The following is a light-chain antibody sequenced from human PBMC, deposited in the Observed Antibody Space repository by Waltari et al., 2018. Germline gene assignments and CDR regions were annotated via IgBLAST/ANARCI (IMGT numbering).Light chain of an antibody. CDR2: DVT. J-gene: IGLJ3*02. Sequence: QSALTQPPSVSGSPGQSVTISCTATSSDVGNYNRVSWYQQSPGTAPKLMIYDVTNLPSGVPDRFAGSKSGNTASLTITGLQAEDEADYYCSSPTTSITWVFGGGTKLTVL. CDR3: SSPTTSITWV. CDR1: SSDVGNYNR. V-gene: IGLV2-18*02.